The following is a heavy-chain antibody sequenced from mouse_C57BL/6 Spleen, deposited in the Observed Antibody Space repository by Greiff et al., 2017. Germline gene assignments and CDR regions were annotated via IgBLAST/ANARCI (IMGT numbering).Heavy chain of an antibody. CDR2: IHPSDSDT. D-gene: IGHD1-1*02. V-gene: IGHV1-74*01. CDR1: GYTFTSYW. J-gene: IGHJ4*01. Sequence: QVQLQQPGAELVKPGASVKVSCKASGYTFTSYWMHWVKQRPGQGLEWIGRIHPSDSDTNYTQKFKGKATLTVDKSSSTAYMQLSSLTSEDSAVYYCAIPPNYGRDYYAMDYWGQGTSVTVSS. CDR3: AIPPNYGRDYYAMDY.